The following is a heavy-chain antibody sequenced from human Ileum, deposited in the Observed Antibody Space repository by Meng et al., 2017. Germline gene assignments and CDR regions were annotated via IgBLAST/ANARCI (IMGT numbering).Heavy chain of an antibody. CDR1: GFTFYDYG. D-gene: IGHD2-15*01. CDR3: ARRYCSAGSCFYGNDY. Sequence: WGSLRLSCAASGFTFYDYGMSWVRQVPGHGLELVCGINWNGETTGYAVSVKGRFTISRDNSENSLYLQMNSLRAEDTALYYCARRYCSAGSCFYGNDYWGQGTLVTVSS. CDR2: INWNGETT. J-gene: IGHJ4*02. V-gene: IGHV3-20*04.